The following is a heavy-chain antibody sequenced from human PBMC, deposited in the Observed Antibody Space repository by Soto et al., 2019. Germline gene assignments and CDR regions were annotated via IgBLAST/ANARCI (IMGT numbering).Heavy chain of an antibody. Sequence: PSETLSLTCTVSGGSISSYYWSWIRQPAGKGLEWIGRIYTSGSTNYNPSLKSRVTMSVDTSKNQFSLKLSSVTDADTAVYYWARGQRFSDWFDPWGQGTLVTVSS. V-gene: IGHV4-4*07. CDR1: GGSISSYY. CDR2: IYTSGST. CDR3: ARGQRFSDWFDP. J-gene: IGHJ5*02. D-gene: IGHD3-3*01.